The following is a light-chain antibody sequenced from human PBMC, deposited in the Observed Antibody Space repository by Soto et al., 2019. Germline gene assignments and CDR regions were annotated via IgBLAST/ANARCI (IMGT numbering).Light chain of an antibody. CDR3: QQYGSSPTWT. Sequence: EIVLTQSPDTLSLSPGERVTLSCRASQSISSRSLAWYQQKPGQAPRLLIYDAATRATGIPDRFSGSGSGTEFNLNISRLEPEDFAVYYCQQYGSSPTWTFGQGTKVEI. CDR2: DAA. J-gene: IGKJ1*01. CDR1: QSISSRS. V-gene: IGKV3-20*01.